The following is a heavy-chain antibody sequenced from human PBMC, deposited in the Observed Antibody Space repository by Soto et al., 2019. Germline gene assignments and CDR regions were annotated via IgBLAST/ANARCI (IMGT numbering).Heavy chain of an antibody. CDR2: ISNSGRAI. V-gene: IGHV3-48*03. J-gene: IGHJ6*02. CDR3: ARDPEIYRGKFDYGLDV. CDR1: GFTFSNYE. Sequence: EVQLVESGGGLVQAGGSLRLSCAVFGFTFSNYEMNWVRQAPGKGLEWVSYISNSGRAIYYADSVKGRFTISRDNAKNALYLQMNSLRAEDTAVYYCARDPEIYRGKFDYGLDVWGQGTTVTVSS. D-gene: IGHD4-4*01.